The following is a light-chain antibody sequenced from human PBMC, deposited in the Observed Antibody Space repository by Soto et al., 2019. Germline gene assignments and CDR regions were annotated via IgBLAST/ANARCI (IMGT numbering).Light chain of an antibody. Sequence: DIQMTQSPSSLSASVGDRITMTCRASLSISRYLNWYQQQPGKTPKVLLYAASSLQSGVPSRFSGSGSGTDFTLTITNLQPEDIGTYYCQQTFGAPYTFGQGTKLEIK. V-gene: IGKV1-39*01. CDR2: AAS. CDR1: LSISRY. J-gene: IGKJ2*01. CDR3: QQTFGAPYT.